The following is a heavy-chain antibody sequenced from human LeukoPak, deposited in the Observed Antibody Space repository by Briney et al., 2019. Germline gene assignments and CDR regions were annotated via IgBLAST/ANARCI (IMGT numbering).Heavy chain of an antibody. CDR3: AKDPSFRPGYFDY. V-gene: IGHV3-30*02. J-gene: IGHJ4*02. Sequence: GGSLRLSCAASGFTFSSYGMHWVRQAPGKGLEWVAFIRYDGSNKYYADSVKGRFTISRDNSKNTLYLQMNSLRAEDTAVYYCAKDPSFRPGYFDYWGQGTLVTVST. CDR1: GFTFSSYG. CDR2: IRYDGSNK.